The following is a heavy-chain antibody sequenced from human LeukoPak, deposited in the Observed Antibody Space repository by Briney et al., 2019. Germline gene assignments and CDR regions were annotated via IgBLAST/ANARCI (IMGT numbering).Heavy chain of an antibody. J-gene: IGHJ4*02. Sequence: ASVKVSCKASGYTFTSYYMHWVRQAPGQGLEWMGIINPSGGSTSSAQKFQGRVTMTRDTSTSTVYMELSTLRPEDTAVYSCARAGEAAAGTEFAYWGQGTLVTVSS. CDR1: GYTFTSYY. CDR3: ARAGEAAAGTEFAY. V-gene: IGHV1-46*01. CDR2: INPSGGST. D-gene: IGHD6-13*01.